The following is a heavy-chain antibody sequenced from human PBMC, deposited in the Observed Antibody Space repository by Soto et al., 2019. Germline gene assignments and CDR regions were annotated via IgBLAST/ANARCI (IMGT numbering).Heavy chain of an antibody. CDR2: IYWNDDK. CDR1: GFSLSTSGRG. D-gene: IGHD6-19*01. J-gene: IGHJ4*02. CDR3: AHRPSGWYLFDY. Sequence: QITLKESGPTLVRPTQTLTLTCTFSGFSLSTSGRGVAWTRQPPGKALEWLALIYWNDDKRNSPSLKARLTITKDTSKNQVVLTMTNMDPVDTATYYCAHRPSGWYLFDYWGQGTLVTVSS. V-gene: IGHV2-5*01.